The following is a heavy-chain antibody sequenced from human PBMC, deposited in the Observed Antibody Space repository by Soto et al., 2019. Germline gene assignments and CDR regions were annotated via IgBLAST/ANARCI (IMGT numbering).Heavy chain of an antibody. D-gene: IGHD3-22*01. CDR2: IYHSGST. V-gene: IGHV4-4*02. CDR1: GGSISSSNW. J-gene: IGHJ4*02. Sequence: SETLSLTCAVSGGSISSSNWWSWVRQPPGKGLEWIGEIYHSGSTNYNPSLKSRVTISVDTSKNQFSLKLSSVTAADTAVYYCARHGMDYYDSSGYYYSSYYFDYWGQGTLVTVSS. CDR3: ARHGMDYYDSSGYYYSSYYFDY.